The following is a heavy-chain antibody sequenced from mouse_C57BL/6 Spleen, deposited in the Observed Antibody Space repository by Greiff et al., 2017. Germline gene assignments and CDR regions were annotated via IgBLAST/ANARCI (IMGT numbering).Heavy chain of an antibody. CDR1: GYAFTNYL. CDR3: ARDYYGSSSFDY. J-gene: IGHJ2*01. CDR2: INPGSGGT. V-gene: IGHV1-54*01. Sequence: QVQLQQSGAELVRPGTSVKVSCKASGYAFTNYLIEWVKQRPGQGLEWIGVINPGSGGTNYNEKFKGKATLTADKSSSTAYMQLSSLTSEDSAVYFCARDYYGSSSFDYWGQGTTLTVS. D-gene: IGHD1-1*01.